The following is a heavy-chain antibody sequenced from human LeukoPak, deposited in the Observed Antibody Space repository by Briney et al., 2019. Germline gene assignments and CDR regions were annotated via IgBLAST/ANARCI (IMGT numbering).Heavy chain of an antibody. Sequence: ASVKVSCKASGYTFTSYGISWVRQAPGQGLEWMGWNSAYNDNTNYAQKLQGRVTMTTDTSTGTAYMELRSLRSDDTAVYYCARDRRTSLWFGELSRFDPWGQGTLVTVSS. CDR1: GYTFTSYG. CDR2: NSAYNDNT. V-gene: IGHV1-18*01. D-gene: IGHD3-10*01. CDR3: ARDRRTSLWFGELSRFDP. J-gene: IGHJ5*02.